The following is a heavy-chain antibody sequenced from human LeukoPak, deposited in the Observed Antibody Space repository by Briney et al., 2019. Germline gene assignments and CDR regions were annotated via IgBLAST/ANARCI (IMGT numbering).Heavy chain of an antibody. Sequence: ASVKVSCKAFGYTFTGYYMHWVRQAPGQGLEWMGWMNPNSGGTNYAQKFQGRVTMTRDTSISTAYMELSRLRSDDTAVYYCARVPIFGVVIPFDSWGQGTLVTVSS. V-gene: IGHV1-2*02. D-gene: IGHD3-3*01. CDR2: MNPNSGGT. CDR1: GYTFTGYY. J-gene: IGHJ4*02. CDR3: ARVPIFGVVIPFDS.